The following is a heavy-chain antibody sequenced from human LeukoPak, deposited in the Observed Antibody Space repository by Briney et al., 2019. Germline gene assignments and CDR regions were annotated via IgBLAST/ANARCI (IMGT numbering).Heavy chain of an antibody. V-gene: IGHV4-39*07. CDR2: IYYSGST. D-gene: IGHD2-2*01. J-gene: IGHJ4*02. CDR1: GGSISSGVYY. Sequence: PSETLSLTCTVSGGSISSGVYYWGWIRQPPGKGLEWIGSIYYSGSTYYNPSLKSRVTISVDTSKNQVSLKLTSVTAADTAIYYCARARNSPDSSTPDYFNYWGQGALVTVSS. CDR3: ARARNSPDSSTPDYFNY.